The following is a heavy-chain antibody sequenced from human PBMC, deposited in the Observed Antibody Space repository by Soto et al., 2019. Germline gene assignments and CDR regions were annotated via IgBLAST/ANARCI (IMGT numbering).Heavy chain of an antibody. CDR3: ARVKLWFGEHQYYYYGMDV. V-gene: IGHV1-3*01. D-gene: IGHD3-10*01. J-gene: IGHJ6*02. CDR2: INAGNGNT. Sequence: ASVKVSCKASGYTFTSYAMHWVRQAPGQRLEWMGWINAGNGNTKYSQKFQGRVTITRDTSASTAYMELSSLRSEDTAVYYCARVKLWFGEHQYYYYGMDVWGQGTTVTVSS. CDR1: GYTFTSYA.